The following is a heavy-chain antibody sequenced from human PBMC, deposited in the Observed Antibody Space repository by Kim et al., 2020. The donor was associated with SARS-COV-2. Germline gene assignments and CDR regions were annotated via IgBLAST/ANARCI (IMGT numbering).Heavy chain of an antibody. CDR3: ARDGGAVAARRYFDL. V-gene: IGHV4-4*02. D-gene: IGHD6-19*01. Sequence: PSLKSRVTISVDKSKNQFSLKLSSVTAADTAVYYCARDGGAVAARRYFDLWGRGTLVTVSS. J-gene: IGHJ2*01.